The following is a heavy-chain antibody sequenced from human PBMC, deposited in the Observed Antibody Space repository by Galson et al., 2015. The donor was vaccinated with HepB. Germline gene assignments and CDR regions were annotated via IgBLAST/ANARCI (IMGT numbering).Heavy chain of an antibody. J-gene: IGHJ4*02. D-gene: IGHD6-13*01. V-gene: IGHV1-69*02. CDR1: GGTFSSYT. CDR3: ARSRIAAAGIFDY. CDR2: IIPILGIA. Sequence: SCKASGGTFSSYTISWVRQAPGQGLEWMGRIIPILGIANYAQKFQGRVTITADKSTSTAYMELSSLRSEDTAVYYCARSRIAAAGIFDYWGQGTLVTVSS.